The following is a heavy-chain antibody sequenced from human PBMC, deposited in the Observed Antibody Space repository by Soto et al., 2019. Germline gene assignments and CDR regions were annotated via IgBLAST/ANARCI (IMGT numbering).Heavy chain of an antibody. D-gene: IGHD6-13*01. CDR2: ISSSSSYI. CDR3: ARDPSYSAAAGTSDY. J-gene: IGHJ4*02. CDR1: GFTFSSYS. V-gene: IGHV3-21*01. Sequence: PGGSLRLSCAASGFTFSSYSMNWVRQAPGKGLEWVSSISSSSSYIYYADSVKGRFTISRDNAKNSLYLQMNSQRAEDTAVYYCARDPSYSAAAGTSDYWGQGTLVTVSS.